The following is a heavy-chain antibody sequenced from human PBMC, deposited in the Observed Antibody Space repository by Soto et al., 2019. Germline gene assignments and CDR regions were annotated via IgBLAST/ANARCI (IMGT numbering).Heavy chain of an antibody. Sequence: QVQLVQSGAEVKKPGASVKVSCKASGYTFTSYYMHWIRQAPGQGLEWMGIIIPSGDATRYAQKFQGRVTMTSDTSTSTVYIELSSVRSEDTAVYYCARAGSGGSCYSCCFDPWGQGTMVTVSS. CDR2: IIPSGDAT. CDR3: ARAGSGGSCYSCCFDP. CDR1: GYTFTSYY. V-gene: IGHV1-46*01. D-gene: IGHD2-15*01. J-gene: IGHJ5*02.